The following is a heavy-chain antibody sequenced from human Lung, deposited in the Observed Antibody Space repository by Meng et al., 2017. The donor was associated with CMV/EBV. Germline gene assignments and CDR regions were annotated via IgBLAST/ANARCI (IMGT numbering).Heavy chain of an antibody. CDR1: GASIDSDNYY. CDR2: IYYSGSS. Sequence: LRLSCTVSGASIDSDNYYWSWIRQPPGKGLEWIGYIYYSGSSFYNPSLKSRVTISLNMSKNQFSLYLSSVTAADTAVYYCARADYYNLMDVWGQGPTVTVSS. V-gene: IGHV4-30-4*08. J-gene: IGHJ6*02. CDR3: ARADYYNLMDV.